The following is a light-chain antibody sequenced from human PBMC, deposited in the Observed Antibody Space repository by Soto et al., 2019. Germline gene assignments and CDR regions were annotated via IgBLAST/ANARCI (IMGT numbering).Light chain of an antibody. CDR2: DAS. CDR1: QSVSKNY. V-gene: IGKV3-20*01. Sequence: EIVLTQSPGTLSLSPGERATLSCRASQSVSKNYLAWYQQKPGQAPRLLIYDASNRATGIPDRFSGSGSGTDFTLTITRLEPEDFTVYYCQQYGSSPTWTFGQGTKVEIK. CDR3: QQYGSSPTWT. J-gene: IGKJ1*01.